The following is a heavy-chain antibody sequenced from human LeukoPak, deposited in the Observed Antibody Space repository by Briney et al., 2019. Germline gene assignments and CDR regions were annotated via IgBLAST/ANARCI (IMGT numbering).Heavy chain of an antibody. Sequence: GASVKVSCKASGGTFSSYGISWVRQAPGQGLEWMGGIIPIFGTANYAQKFQGRVTITADESTSTAYMELSSLRSEDTAVYYCARWNNDYSSGVLDYWGQGTLVTVSS. D-gene: IGHD4-11*01. CDR1: GGTFSSYG. CDR3: ARWNNDYSSGVLDY. J-gene: IGHJ4*02. V-gene: IGHV1-69*13. CDR2: IIPIFGTA.